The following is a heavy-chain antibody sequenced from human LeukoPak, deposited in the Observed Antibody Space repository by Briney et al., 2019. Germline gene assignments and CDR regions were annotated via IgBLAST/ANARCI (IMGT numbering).Heavy chain of an antibody. Sequence: ASVKVSCKASGYSFTNYYMHWVRQTPGQGLEWMGMINPSGGSTTYAQKFQGRVTMTRDMSTSTVYMELSSLTSEDTAVYYCARTRGYYFDYWGQGTLVTVSS. CDR1: GYSFTNYY. CDR2: INPSGGST. V-gene: IGHV1-46*01. J-gene: IGHJ4*02. CDR3: ARTRGYYFDY.